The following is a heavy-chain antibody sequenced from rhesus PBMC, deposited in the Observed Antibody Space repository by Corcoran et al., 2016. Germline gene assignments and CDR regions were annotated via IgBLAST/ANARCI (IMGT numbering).Heavy chain of an antibody. CDR1: GASISSYW. V-gene: IGHV4-80*01. CDR3: SRRATAGNDY. Sequence: QVQLQESGPGLVKPSETLSLTCAVSGASISSYWWSWIRPPPGKGLEGIGENNGNKINPNYHPTPKRQCTISKEPTKTQFSLKGSSVTAADTAVYYCSRRATAGNDYWGPGVLVTVSS. D-gene: IGHD6-25*01. CDR2: NNGNKINP. J-gene: IGHJ4*01.